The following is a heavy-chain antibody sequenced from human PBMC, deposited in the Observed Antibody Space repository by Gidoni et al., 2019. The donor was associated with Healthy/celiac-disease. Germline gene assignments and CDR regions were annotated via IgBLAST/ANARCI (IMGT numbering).Heavy chain of an antibody. CDR3: ARSYYDFWSGYGGGVYGMDV. D-gene: IGHD3-3*01. CDR1: GGSISSGGYS. Sequence: QVQLQESGPGLVKPSQTLSLTCTVPGGSISSGGYSWSWIRQHPGKGLEWIGYSYYSGSTYYNPSLKSRVTISVDTSKNQFSLKLSSVTAADTAVYYCARSYYDFWSGYGGGVYGMDVWGQGTTVTVSS. V-gene: IGHV4-31*03. CDR2: SYYSGST. J-gene: IGHJ6*02.